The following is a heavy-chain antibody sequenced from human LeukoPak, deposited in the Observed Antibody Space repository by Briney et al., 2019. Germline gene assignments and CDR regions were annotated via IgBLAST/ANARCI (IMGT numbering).Heavy chain of an antibody. Sequence: SVKVSCKASGGTFSSYAISWVRQAPGQGVEWMGGIIPIFGTANYAQKFQGSVTITADESTSTAYMERRSLRSEDTAVYSCARDPRYEGATTLRDYWGQGTLVTVSS. CDR2: IIPIFGTA. J-gene: IGHJ4*02. CDR1: GGTFSSYA. V-gene: IGHV1-69*01. CDR3: ARDPRYEGATTLRDY. D-gene: IGHD1-26*01.